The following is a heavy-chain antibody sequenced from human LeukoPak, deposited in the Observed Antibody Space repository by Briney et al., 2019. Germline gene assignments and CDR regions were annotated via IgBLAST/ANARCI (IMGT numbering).Heavy chain of an antibody. Sequence: ASVKVSCKASGYTFTGYYMHWVRQAPGQGLEWMGWINPNSGGTNYAQKFQGRVTMTRDTSISSAYMELSSLRSEDTAVYYCTRSGYHDAFDIWGQGTMVTVSS. J-gene: IGHJ3*02. V-gene: IGHV1-2*02. CDR1: GYTFTGYY. CDR2: INPNSGGT. D-gene: IGHD3-22*01. CDR3: TRSGYHDAFDI.